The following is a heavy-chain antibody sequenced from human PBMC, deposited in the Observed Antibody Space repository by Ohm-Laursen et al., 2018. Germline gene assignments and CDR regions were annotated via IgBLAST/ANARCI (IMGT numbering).Heavy chain of an antibody. V-gene: IGHV3-23*01. CDR2: ISGSGGST. D-gene: IGHD6-13*01. CDR3: AKGSRASSWLN. CDR1: GITFSSYA. J-gene: IGHJ4*02. Sequence: SLRLSCAASGITFSSYAMNWVRQAPGKGLEWVSGISGSGGSTDYADSVKGRFTISRDNSKNTLYLQMNSLRAEDTAVYYCAKGSRASSWLNWGQGTLVTVSS.